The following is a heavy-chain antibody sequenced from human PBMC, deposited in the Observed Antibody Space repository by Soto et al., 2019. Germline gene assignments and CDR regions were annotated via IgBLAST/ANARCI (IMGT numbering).Heavy chain of an antibody. Sequence: DVHLLESGGGLVQPGGSLRLSCAASGFTFSSYAMGWVRQAPGEGLEWVSSIGSSGSYTYYADSVKGRFTISRDNFKSTLYPQMNSLRAEDTAVYYCAKDNLAPYSRGWAIRFDPWGQGTLVTVSS. CDR3: AKDNLAPYSRGWAIRFDP. J-gene: IGHJ5*02. CDR1: GFTFSSYA. D-gene: IGHD6-19*01. V-gene: IGHV3-23*01. CDR2: IGSSGSYT.